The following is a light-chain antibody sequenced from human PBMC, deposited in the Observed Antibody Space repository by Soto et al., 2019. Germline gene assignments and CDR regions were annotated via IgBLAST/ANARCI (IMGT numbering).Light chain of an antibody. CDR2: VEGTGTY. Sequence: QPVLTQSSSASASLGSSVKLTCTLSSGHSGYIIAWHQQLSGKAPRYLMKVEGTGTYNKGSGVPARFSGSSSGADRCLTISNLQFEDEGDYYCETWDSKTKIFGGGTKLTVL. V-gene: IGLV4-60*02. J-gene: IGLJ2*01. CDR1: SGHSGYI. CDR3: ETWDSKTKI.